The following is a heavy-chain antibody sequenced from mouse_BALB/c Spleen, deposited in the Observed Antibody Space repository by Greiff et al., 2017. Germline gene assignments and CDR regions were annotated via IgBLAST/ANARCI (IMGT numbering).Heavy chain of an antibody. CDR3: ARDPYGNYAMDY. Sequence: EVQLVESGGGLVQPGGSLKLSCAASGFAFSRYWMSWVRQAPGKGLEWIGEINPDSSTINYTPSLKDKFIISRDNAKNTLYLQMSKVRSEDTALYYCARDPYGNYAMDYWGQGTSVTVSS. V-gene: IGHV4-1*02. D-gene: IGHD2-10*02. CDR1: GFAFSRYW. CDR2: INPDSSTI. J-gene: IGHJ4*01.